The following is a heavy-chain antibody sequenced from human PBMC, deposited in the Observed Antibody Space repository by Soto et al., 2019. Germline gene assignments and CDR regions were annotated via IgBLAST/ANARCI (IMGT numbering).Heavy chain of an antibody. Sequence: EVHLVESGGGLVQPGGSLRLSCAASGFTFSSYRMHWVRQVPGKGLVWVSRISSDGSSTRYADSVQGRFTISRDNAQNTLYLQKNTLRAEDTAVYYSATENGTTDPFDHWGQGTLVTVS. D-gene: IGHD1-1*01. V-gene: IGHV3-74*01. CDR2: ISSDGSST. CDR3: ATENGTTDPFDH. J-gene: IGHJ4*02. CDR1: GFTFSSYR.